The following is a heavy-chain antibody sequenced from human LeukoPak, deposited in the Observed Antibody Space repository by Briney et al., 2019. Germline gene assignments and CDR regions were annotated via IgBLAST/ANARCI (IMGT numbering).Heavy chain of an antibody. CDR3: ARLSYGSGSHYNFYFDF. J-gene: IGHJ4*02. CDR2: IYYSGNS. D-gene: IGHD3-10*01. V-gene: IGHV4-39*01. CDR1: GGSISSGGYY. Sequence: SQTLSLTCTVSGGSISSGGYYWGWIRQPPGKELEWIGNIYYSGNSYYNPSLKSRVTISVDASKNQFSLNLSSVTAADTAVYHCARLSYGSGSHYNFYFDFWGQGTLVTVSA.